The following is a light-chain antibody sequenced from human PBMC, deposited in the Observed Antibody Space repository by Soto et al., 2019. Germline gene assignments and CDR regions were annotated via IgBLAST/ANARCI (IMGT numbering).Light chain of an antibody. CDR2: DAS. J-gene: IGKJ5*01. Sequence: EIVLTQSPATLSLSPGARAPLSCRARQSVSSYLAWYQQKPGQAPRLLIYDASNRATGIPARFSGSGSGTDFTPTISSLEPEDFAVYYCQQRSNWPPPITFGQGTRLEIK. CDR3: QQRSNWPPPIT. V-gene: IGKV3-11*01. CDR1: QSVSSY.